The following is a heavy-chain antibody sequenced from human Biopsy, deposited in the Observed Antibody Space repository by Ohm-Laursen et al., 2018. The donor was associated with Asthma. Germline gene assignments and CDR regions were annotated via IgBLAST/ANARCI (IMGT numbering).Heavy chain of an antibody. Sequence: SVTVYCKSLGGTFNTYVIGWVRQAPGQGLEWMGGINSIFGTTTYPQKFQDRVTITADDSTSTVYMELSSLRSEDTAVYYCARKAGPCISRTCYSLDFWGQGTLVTVSS. V-gene: IGHV1-69*13. CDR2: INSIFGTT. D-gene: IGHD2-2*01. CDR3: ARKAGPCISRTCYSLDF. J-gene: IGHJ4*02. CDR1: GGTFNTYV.